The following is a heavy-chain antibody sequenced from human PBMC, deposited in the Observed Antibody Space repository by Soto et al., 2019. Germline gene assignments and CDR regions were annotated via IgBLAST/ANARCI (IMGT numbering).Heavy chain of an antibody. J-gene: IGHJ4*02. D-gene: IGHD3-22*01. CDR3: ARHVKNYYDSSGYYCDY. CDR2: IYYSGST. V-gene: IGHV4-39*01. CDR1: GGSISSSSYY. Sequence: PSETLSLTCTVSGGSISSSSYYWGWIRQPPGKGLEWIGSIYYSGSTYYNPSLKSRVTISVDTSKNQFSLKLSSVTAADTAVYYCARHVKNYYDSSGYYCDYWGQGTLVTVS.